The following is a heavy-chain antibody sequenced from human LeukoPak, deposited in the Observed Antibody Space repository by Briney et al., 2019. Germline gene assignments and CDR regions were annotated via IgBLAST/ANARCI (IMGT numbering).Heavy chain of an antibody. CDR3: AKKVAAGKALLP. CDR2: ISGSGDST. J-gene: IGHJ5*02. D-gene: IGHD6-13*01. CDR1: GFTFSSYA. V-gene: IGHV3-23*01. Sequence: GGSLRLSCAASGFTFSSYAMSWVRQAPGKGLEWVSAISGSGDSTYYADSVKGRFTISRDNSKNTLYLQMNSLRAEDTAVYYCAKKVAAGKALLPWGQGTLVTVSS.